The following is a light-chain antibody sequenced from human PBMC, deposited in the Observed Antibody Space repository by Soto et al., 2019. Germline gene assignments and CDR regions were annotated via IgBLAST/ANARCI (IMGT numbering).Light chain of an antibody. J-gene: IGKJ4*01. CDR1: QSVSSSY. CDR2: GAS. Sequence: EIVLTQSPGTLSLSPGERATLSCRASQSVSSSYLAWYQQKPGQAPRLLIYGASSRATGIPDRFSASGSGTDFTLTISRLEPKDFAVYYCQQYGSSRLTFGGGTKVEIK. CDR3: QQYGSSRLT. V-gene: IGKV3-20*01.